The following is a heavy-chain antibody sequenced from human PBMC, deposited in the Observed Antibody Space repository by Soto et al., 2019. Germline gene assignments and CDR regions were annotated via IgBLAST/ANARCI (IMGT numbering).Heavy chain of an antibody. CDR2: INAGNGNT. CDR1: GYTFTSYA. CDR3: ARDPPPLRFLDTYYYYGMDV. J-gene: IGHJ6*02. Sequence: GASVKVSCKASGYTFTSYAMHWVRQAPGQRLEWMGWINAGNGNTKYSQKFQGRVTITRDTSASTAYMELRSLRSEDTAVYYCARDPPPLRFLDTYYYYGMDVWGQGTTVTVSS. V-gene: IGHV1-3*01. D-gene: IGHD3-3*01.